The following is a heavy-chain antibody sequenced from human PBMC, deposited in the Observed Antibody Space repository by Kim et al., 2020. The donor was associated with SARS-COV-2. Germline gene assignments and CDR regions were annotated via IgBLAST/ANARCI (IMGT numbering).Heavy chain of an antibody. J-gene: IGHJ4*02. CDR3: ASRRLWGVPDY. V-gene: IGHV3-21*01. D-gene: IGHD3-16*01. Sequence: YYADSVKGRFTISRDNAKNSLYLQMNSLGAEDTAVYYCASRRLWGVPDYWGQGTLVTVSS.